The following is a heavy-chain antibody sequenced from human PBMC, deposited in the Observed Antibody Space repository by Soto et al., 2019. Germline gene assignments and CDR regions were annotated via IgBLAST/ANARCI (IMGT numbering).Heavy chain of an antibody. V-gene: IGHV3-21*01. CDR2: ISSSSSYI. D-gene: IGHD3-3*01. Sequence: SGVSLRLSCAASGFTFSSYSMNWVRQAPGKGLEWVSSISSSSSYIYYADSVKGRFTISRDNAKNSLYLQMNSLRAEDTAVYYCARATGEHHFLLPYYYYYGMDVWGQGTTVTVSS. J-gene: IGHJ6*02. CDR1: GFTFSSYS. CDR3: ARATGEHHFLLPYYYYYGMDV.